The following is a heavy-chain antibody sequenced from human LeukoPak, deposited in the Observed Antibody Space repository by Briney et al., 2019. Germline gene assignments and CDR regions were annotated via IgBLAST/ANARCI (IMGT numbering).Heavy chain of an antibody. CDR2: IIPIFGTA. Sequence: GASVKVSCKASGGTFSSYAISWVRQAPGQGLEWMGGIIPIFGTANYAQKFQGRVTITADESTSTAYMELSSLRSEDTAVYYCARDQGYSSSWYHWFDPWGQGTLVTVSS. CDR3: ARDQGYSSSWYHWFDP. J-gene: IGHJ5*02. V-gene: IGHV1-69*13. D-gene: IGHD6-13*01. CDR1: GGTFSSYA.